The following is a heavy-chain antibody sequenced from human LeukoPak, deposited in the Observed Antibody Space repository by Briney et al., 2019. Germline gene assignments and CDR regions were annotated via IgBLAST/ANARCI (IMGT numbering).Heavy chain of an antibody. J-gene: IGHJ4*02. CDR3: ASYAGGY. Sequence: SETLCLTCTVSGGSISSGSYYWSWIRQPAGKGLEWIGRIYTSRSTNYNPSLKSRVTISVDTSKNQFSLKLSSVTAADTAVYYCASYAGGYWGQGTLVTVSS. D-gene: IGHD3-16*01. CDR2: IYTSRST. V-gene: IGHV4-61*02. CDR1: GGSISSGSYY.